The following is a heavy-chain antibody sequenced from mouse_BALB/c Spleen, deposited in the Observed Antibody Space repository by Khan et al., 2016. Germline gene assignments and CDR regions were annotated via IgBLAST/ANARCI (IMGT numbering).Heavy chain of an antibody. Sequence: QVQLKQSGAELARPGASVKLSCKASGYTFTTYWMQWVKQRPGQGLEWIGAIYPGDGDTRYTQKFKGKATLTADKSSSTAYMQLSSLASEDSSVYYCARWNSYYAYDYWGQGTTLTVSS. CDR2: IYPGDGDT. J-gene: IGHJ2*01. V-gene: IGHV1-87*01. CDR3: ARWNSYYAYDY. CDR1: GYTFTTYW. D-gene: IGHD2-9*01.